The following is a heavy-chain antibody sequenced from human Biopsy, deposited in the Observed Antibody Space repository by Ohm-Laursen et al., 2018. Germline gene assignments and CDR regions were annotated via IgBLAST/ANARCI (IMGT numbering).Heavy chain of an antibody. D-gene: IGHD4-23*01. Sequence: SVTLSLTCTVSGGFFTGPYWSWIRQPPGKGLEWIGHISYTGYTSYNASLKSRVTISVDTSRNHFPLRLSSLTAADTAVYYCARGSNDFGGLYFPRWGQGTLLTVSS. CDR1: GGFFTGPY. V-gene: IGHV4-59*11. J-gene: IGHJ4*02. CDR3: ARGSNDFGGLYFPR. CDR2: ISYTGYT.